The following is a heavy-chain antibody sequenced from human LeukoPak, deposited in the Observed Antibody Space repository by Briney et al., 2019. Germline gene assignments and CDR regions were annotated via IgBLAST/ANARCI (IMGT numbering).Heavy chain of an antibody. D-gene: IGHD3-10*01. V-gene: IGHV3-23*01. CDR1: GFTFSIYA. CDR2: VSGSGGST. CDR3: AKVGSGGSPADYFDY. J-gene: IGHJ4*02. Sequence: GGSLRLSCAASGFTFSIYAMSWVRQAPGRGLEWVSGVSGSGGSTYYANSVKGRFTISRDNSKNTLYLQMNSLRAEDTAVYYCAKVGSGGSPADYFDYWGQGNLVTVSS.